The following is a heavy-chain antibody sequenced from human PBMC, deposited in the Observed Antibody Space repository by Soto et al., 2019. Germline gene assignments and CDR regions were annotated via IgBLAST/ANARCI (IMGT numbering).Heavy chain of an antibody. V-gene: IGHV1-18*01. CDR2: ISAYNGNT. D-gene: IGHD3-16*01. CDR1: GYTFTSYG. J-gene: IGHJ6*02. Sequence: ASVKVSCKASGYTFTSYGISWVRQAPGQGLEWMGWISAYNGNTNYAQKLQGRVTMTTDTSTSTAYMELRSLRSDDTAVYYCARGLYVYYYYYGMDVWGQGTTVTVSS. CDR3: ARGLYVYYYYYGMDV.